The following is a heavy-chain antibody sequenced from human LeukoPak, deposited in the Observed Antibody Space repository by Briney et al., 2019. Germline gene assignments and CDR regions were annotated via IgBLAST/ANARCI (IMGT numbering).Heavy chain of an antibody. CDR3: VREARGYHYTYFDY. CDR1: GFTLSSHD. V-gene: IGHV3-13*01. J-gene: IGHJ4*02. D-gene: IGHD5-18*01. CDR2: IASGSQT. Sequence: GGSLRLSCTASGFTLSSHDMHWVRQVTGKGLGWIAAIASGSQTFYAGSVKGRFTISREDAKNSLYLQMNSLRAGDTAVYYCVREARGYHYTYFDYWGQGTLVSVSS.